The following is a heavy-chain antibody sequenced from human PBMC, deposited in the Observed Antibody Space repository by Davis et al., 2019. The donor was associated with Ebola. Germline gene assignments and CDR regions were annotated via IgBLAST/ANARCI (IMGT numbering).Heavy chain of an antibody. CDR3: TRTPAAGL. CDR1: GFTFSNAW. CDR2: IKSKTDGGTA. Sequence: GESLKISCTAFGFTFSNAWMSWVRQAPGKGLEWVGRIKSKTDGGTADYAAPVKTRFTISRDDSKNTLYLQMNSLKSEDTAVYYCTRTPAAGLWGQGTLVTVSS. J-gene: IGHJ4*02. D-gene: IGHD6-13*01. V-gene: IGHV3-15*01.